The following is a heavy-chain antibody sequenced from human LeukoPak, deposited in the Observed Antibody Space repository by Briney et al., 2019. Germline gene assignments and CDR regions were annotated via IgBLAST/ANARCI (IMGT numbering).Heavy chain of an antibody. CDR3: ARDQGGVGY. CDR2: ISSFSGTI. D-gene: IGHD3-16*01. V-gene: IGHV3-48*01. CDR1: GFTFGLYA. J-gene: IGHJ4*02. Sequence: GGSLRLSCAASGFTFGLYAINWVRQAPGKGLEWISYISSFSGTINYADSVKGRFTISRDNAKNSLYLQMNSLRAEDTAVYYCARDQGGVGYWGQGTLVTVSS.